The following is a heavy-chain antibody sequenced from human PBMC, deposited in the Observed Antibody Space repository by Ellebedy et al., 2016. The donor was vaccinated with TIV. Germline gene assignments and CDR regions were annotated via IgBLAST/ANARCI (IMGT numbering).Heavy chain of an antibody. D-gene: IGHD3-22*01. J-gene: IGHJ4*02. CDR2: ISYDGSNK. V-gene: IGHV3-30*18. CDR1: GFTFSSYW. CDR3: AKGYYFDTSGFYRFDH. Sequence: GESLKISXAASGFTFSSYWMHWVRQAPGKGLEWVAVISYDGSNKFYADSVNGRITISRDNSKNTLYLQMNSLRAEDAAVYYCAKGYYFDTSGFYRFDHWGQGTLVTVSS.